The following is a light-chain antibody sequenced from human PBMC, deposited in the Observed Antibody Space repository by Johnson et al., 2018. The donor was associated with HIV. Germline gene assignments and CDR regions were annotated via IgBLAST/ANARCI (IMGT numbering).Light chain of an antibody. CDR2: ENN. Sequence: QAVLTQPPSVSAAAGQNVSISCSGSSSNIGNNYVSWYHQLPGTPPKLLIYENNKRPSGLPDRFSGSKSDTSATLRITWLRTGDEADYYCETWDNSLKVFGTGTKVTVL. CDR3: ETWDNSLKV. CDR1: SSNIGNNY. J-gene: IGLJ1*01. V-gene: IGLV1-51*02.